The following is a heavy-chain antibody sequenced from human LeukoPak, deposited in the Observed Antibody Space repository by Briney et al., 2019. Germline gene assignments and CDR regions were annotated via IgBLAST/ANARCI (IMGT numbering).Heavy chain of an antibody. D-gene: IGHD2-15*01. V-gene: IGHV1-8*01. CDR3: ARILGYCSAGSCYSDY. Sequence: GASVKVSCKASGYTFTSYDINWVRQATGQGLEWMGWMNPNSGNTGYAQKFQGRVTMTRNTSISTAYMELSSLRSEDTAVYYCARILGYCSAGSCYSDYWGQGTLVTVSS. CDR1: GYTFTSYD. J-gene: IGHJ4*02. CDR2: MNPNSGNT.